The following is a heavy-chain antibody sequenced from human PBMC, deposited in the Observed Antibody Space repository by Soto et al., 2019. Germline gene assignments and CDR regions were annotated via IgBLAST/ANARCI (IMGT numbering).Heavy chain of an antibody. D-gene: IGHD5-12*01. CDR3: ARALHPVDFDACDI. Sequence: EVQLVESGGGLVQPGGSLRLSCAASGFTFSSYWMHWVRQAPGKGLVWVSRINRDGSSTSYADSVKGRFTISRDNAKNTLYLQMNSLRAEDTAVYYCARALHPVDFDACDIWVQGTMVTVSS. V-gene: IGHV3-74*01. CDR1: GFTFSSYW. CDR2: INRDGSST. J-gene: IGHJ3*02.